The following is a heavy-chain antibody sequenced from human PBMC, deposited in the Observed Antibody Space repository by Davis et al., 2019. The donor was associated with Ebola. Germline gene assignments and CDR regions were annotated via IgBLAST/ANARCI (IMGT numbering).Heavy chain of an antibody. CDR2: INWNGGST. D-gene: IGHD3-9*01. CDR3: ARVNAVTGYSRFDP. V-gene: IGHV3-20*04. J-gene: IGHJ5*02. Sequence: ESLKIPCAASGFTFDDYAMSWVRQAPGKGLEWVSGINWNGGSTGYADSVKGRFTISRDNAKNSLYLEMRSLRAEDTASYYCARVNAVTGYSRFDPWGQGTLVTVSS. CDR1: GFTFDDYA.